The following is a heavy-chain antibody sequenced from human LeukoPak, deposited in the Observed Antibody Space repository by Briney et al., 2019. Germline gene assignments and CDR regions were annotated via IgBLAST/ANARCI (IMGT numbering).Heavy chain of an antibody. CDR1: GFTFSSYA. J-gene: IGHJ6*03. V-gene: IGHV3-30*04. CDR3: ARDGEVTTVVSYYYYYYMDV. D-gene: IGHD4-23*01. Sequence: PGRSLRLSCAASGFTFSSYAMHWVRQAPGKGLEWVAVISYDGSNKYYADSVKGRFTISRDNSKNTLYLQMNSLRAEDTAVYYCARDGEVTTVVSYYYYYYMDVWGKGTTVTISS. CDR2: ISYDGSNK.